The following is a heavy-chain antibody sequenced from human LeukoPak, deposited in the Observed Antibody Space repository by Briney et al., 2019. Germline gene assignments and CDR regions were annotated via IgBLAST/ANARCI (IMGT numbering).Heavy chain of an antibody. CDR1: GGSISSFY. CDR3: ARGSSIDFDY. V-gene: IGHV4-4*07. CDR2: IFTSGNT. Sequence: SETLSLTCTVAGGSISSFYWSWIRPPAGKGLEWIRRIFTSGNTKYNPTLKSRVTMSLDTSTNQFSLKLSSVTAADTAVYYCARGSSIDFDYWGQGTLVTVSS. D-gene: IGHD2/OR15-2a*01. J-gene: IGHJ4*02.